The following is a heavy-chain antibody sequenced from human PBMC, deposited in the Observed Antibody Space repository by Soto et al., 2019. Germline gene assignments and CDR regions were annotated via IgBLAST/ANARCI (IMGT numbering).Heavy chain of an antibody. D-gene: IGHD6-6*01. CDR1: GFTFSNYA. CDR2: ISGSGDNT. J-gene: IGHJ4*02. CDR3: AKRPLAARHTDY. V-gene: IGHV3-23*01. Sequence: EVQLLESGGGLVQPGGSLSLSCAASGFTFSNYAMTWVRQAPGKGLEWVSTISGSGDNTYYADSVRGRFTISRDNSKNTLYLQMNSPRADDTAVYYCAKRPLAARHTDYWGQGTLVTVSS.